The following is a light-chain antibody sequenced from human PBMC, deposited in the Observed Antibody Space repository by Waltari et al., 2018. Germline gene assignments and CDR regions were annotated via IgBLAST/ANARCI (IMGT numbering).Light chain of an antibody. CDR1: NIGSKT. J-gene: IGLJ3*02. CDR3: QVWDSSIASAQ. Sequence: SYELTQPLSVSVALGQTATIPCGGNNIGSKTVHWYQQKPGQAPLLVIYGDTNRPSGTPVRFSGSNSGNTATLTIGRAQAGDEADYYCQVWDSSIASAQFGGGTKLTVL. CDR2: GDT. V-gene: IGLV3-9*01.